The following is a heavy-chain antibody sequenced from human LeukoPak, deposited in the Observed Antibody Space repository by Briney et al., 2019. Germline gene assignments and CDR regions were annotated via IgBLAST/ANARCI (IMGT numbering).Heavy chain of an antibody. CDR1: GYSISSGYY. J-gene: IGHJ4*02. V-gene: IGHV4-38-2*02. Sequence: SETLSLTCTVSGYSISSGYYWGWIRPPPGKGLEWIGSIYHSGSTYYNPSLKSRVTISVDTSKNQFSLKLSSVTAADTAVYYCARDRGRYDILTGYYYPYYFDYWGQGTLVTVSS. CDR2: IYHSGST. D-gene: IGHD3-9*01. CDR3: ARDRGRYDILTGYYYPYYFDY.